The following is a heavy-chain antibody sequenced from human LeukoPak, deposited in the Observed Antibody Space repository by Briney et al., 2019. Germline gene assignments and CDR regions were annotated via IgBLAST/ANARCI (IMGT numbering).Heavy chain of an antibody. CDR2: IYYSGST. CDR1: GGPISSSNYY. D-gene: IGHD2-21*02. CDR3: GTYCGGDCYGAFDI. J-gene: IGHJ3*02. V-gene: IGHV4-39*01. Sequence: SETLSLTCTVSGGPISSSNYYWGWIRQPPGKGMEWIGSIYYSGSTYYNPSLKSRVTISVDTSKNQFSLKLSSVTAADTAVYYWGTYCGGDCYGAFDIWGQGTMVTVSS.